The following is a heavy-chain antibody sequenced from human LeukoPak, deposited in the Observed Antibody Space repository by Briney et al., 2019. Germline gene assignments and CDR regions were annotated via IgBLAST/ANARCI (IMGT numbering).Heavy chain of an antibody. Sequence: GASVKVSCKASGYTFTSYDINWVRQATGQGLEWMGWMNPNSGNTGYAQKFQGRVTMTRNTSISTAYMELSSLRSEDTAVYYCARDRASRWPQSRAFDIWGQGTMVTVSS. J-gene: IGHJ3*02. CDR1: GYTFTSYD. D-gene: IGHD5-24*01. CDR2: MNPNSGNT. CDR3: ARDRASRWPQSRAFDI. V-gene: IGHV1-8*01.